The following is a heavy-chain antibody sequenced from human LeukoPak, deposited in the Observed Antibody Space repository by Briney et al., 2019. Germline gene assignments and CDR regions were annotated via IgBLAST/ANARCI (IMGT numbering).Heavy chain of an antibody. V-gene: IGHV3-33*01. J-gene: IGHJ3*02. Sequence: PGGSLRLSCAASGFTFSSYGMPWVRQAPVKGLEWVAVIWYDGSNKYYADSVKGRFTIPRDNSKNTLYLQMNSLRAEDTAVYYCARDLSYCGGDCYSEMSAFDIWDQGTMVTVSS. CDR3: ARDLSYCGGDCYSEMSAFDI. CDR2: IWYDGSNK. D-gene: IGHD2-21*02. CDR1: GFTFSSYG.